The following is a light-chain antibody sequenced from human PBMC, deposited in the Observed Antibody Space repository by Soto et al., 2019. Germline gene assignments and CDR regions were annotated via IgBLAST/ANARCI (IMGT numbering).Light chain of an antibody. CDR2: GAS. CDR3: QQYVNAHLT. CDR1: PRVSSRY. J-gene: IGKJ1*01. Sequence: ELGWTQSPGTLSLSPGDRATLSCRAIPRVSSRYLAWYQQIPCQAHSLLIYGASSRATGIPYRFSGSWAGTDFTITISRLEPEDCAVYCCQQYVNAHLTFGQGTQVEIE. V-gene: IGKV3-20*01.